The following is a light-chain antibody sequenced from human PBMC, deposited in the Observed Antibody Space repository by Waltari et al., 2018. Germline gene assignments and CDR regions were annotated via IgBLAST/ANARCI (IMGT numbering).Light chain of an antibody. V-gene: IGKV1-39*01. J-gene: IGKJ3*01. CDR1: QTISTH. Sequence: DIQMTHSPSSLSASVGDRVTIPCRSSQTISTHLNWYQHKPGKAPSLLIYGASNLQGEVPSRFSGRGSGTDFTLTISRLQPEDFATYYCQQSYSTPRVTFGPGTKV. CDR2: GAS. CDR3: QQSYSTPRVT.